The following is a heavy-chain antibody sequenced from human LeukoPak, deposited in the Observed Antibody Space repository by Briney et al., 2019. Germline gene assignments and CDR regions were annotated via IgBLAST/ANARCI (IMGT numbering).Heavy chain of an antibody. V-gene: IGHV1-18*01. CDR1: GYTFTSYG. Sequence: ASVKVSCKASGYTFTSYGISWVRQAPGQGLEWMGWISAYNGNTNYAQKLQGRVTMTTDTSTSTAYMELRSLRSDDTAVYYCARGRTGTNLHYYYGMDVWGQGTTVTVSS. D-gene: IGHD1-7*01. CDR3: ARGRTGTNLHYYYGMDV. J-gene: IGHJ6*02. CDR2: ISAYNGNT.